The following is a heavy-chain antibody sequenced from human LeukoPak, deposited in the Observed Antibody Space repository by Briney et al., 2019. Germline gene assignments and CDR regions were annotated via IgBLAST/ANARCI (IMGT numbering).Heavy chain of an antibody. CDR1: GGTFSSYA. CDR3: ASSPYYDVWSGIPGYFDY. D-gene: IGHD3-3*01. V-gene: IGHV1-69*05. Sequence: GSSVKVSCKASGGTFSSYAISWVRQAPGQGLEWMGGIIPIFGTANYAQKFQGRVTITTDESTSTAYMELSSLRSEDTAVYYCASSPYYDVWSGIPGYFDYWGQGTLVTVSS. CDR2: IIPIFGTA. J-gene: IGHJ4*02.